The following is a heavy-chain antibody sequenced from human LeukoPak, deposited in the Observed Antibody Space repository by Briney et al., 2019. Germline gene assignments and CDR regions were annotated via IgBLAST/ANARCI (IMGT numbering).Heavy chain of an antibody. CDR2: INPSGGST. D-gene: IGHD3-10*01. CDR3: ARDIHPTYYYASGRGYVDV. J-gene: IGHJ6*03. CDR1: GYTFTSYY. V-gene: IGHV1-46*01. Sequence: WASVKVSCKASGYTFTSYYMHWVRQAPGQGLEWMGIINPSGGSTSYAQKFQGRVTMTRDTSTSTVYMELTSLLSDDTAVYYCARDIHPTYYYASGRGYVDVWGKGTTVTISS.